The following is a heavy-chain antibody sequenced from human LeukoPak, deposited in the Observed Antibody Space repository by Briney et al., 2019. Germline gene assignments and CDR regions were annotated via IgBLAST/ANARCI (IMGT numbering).Heavy chain of an antibody. J-gene: IGHJ6*03. Sequence: SETLSLTCAVFGGSISDYYWSWIRQPAGKGLEWIGRIYTSGSTNYNPSLKSRVTISVDMSKNQFSLKLSSVTAADTAVYYCASVNDYGDPLPRYMDVWGKGTAVTVSS. CDR3: ASVNDYGDPLPRYMDV. D-gene: IGHD4-17*01. V-gene: IGHV4-4*07. CDR2: IYTSGST. CDR1: GGSISDYY.